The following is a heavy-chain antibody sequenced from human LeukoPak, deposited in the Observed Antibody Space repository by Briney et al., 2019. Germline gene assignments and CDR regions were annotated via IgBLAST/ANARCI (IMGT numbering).Heavy chain of an antibody. D-gene: IGHD3-9*01. CDR3: AKAYDILTGYYSFDY. CDR2: ISSSGSTI. Sequence: GGSLRLSCAASGFTFSSYAVNWVRQAPGKGLEWVSYISSSGSTIYYADSVKGRFTISRDNAKNSLYLQMNSLRAEDTALYYCAKAYDILTGYYSFDYWGQGTLVTVSS. V-gene: IGHV3-48*04. J-gene: IGHJ4*02. CDR1: GFTFSSYA.